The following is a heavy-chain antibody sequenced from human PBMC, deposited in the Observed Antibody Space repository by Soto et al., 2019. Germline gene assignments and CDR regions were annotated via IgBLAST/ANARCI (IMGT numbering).Heavy chain of an antibody. V-gene: IGHV4-59*01. CDR3: ARGDSDLAVSEAAY. D-gene: IGHD2-15*01. Sequence: QMQMQESGPRLVKPSETLSLTCTVSGASTTDSYWSWIRQPPEKGLEWIGYIYFSGVATYNPSLKSRATMSRDTSKNEFSLKLTSVTAADTAIYYCARGDSDLAVSEAAYWGQGTLVTVSS. CDR2: IYFSGVA. J-gene: IGHJ1*01. CDR1: GASTTDSY.